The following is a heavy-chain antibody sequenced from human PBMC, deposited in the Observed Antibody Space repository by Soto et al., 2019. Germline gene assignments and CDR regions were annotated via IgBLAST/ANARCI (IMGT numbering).Heavy chain of an antibody. D-gene: IGHD4-17*01. CDR2: ISHTGRT. Sequence: SETLSLTCSVSTGSMRTYYWTWIRQSPGKGLEWIGQISHTGRTKYNPSLESRVTISVDTSRKQFSLKLTSVTAADTALYYCARDDTTGLFDFWGQGTLVTVS. CDR1: TGSMRTYY. V-gene: IGHV4-59*01. CDR3: ARDDTTGLFDF. J-gene: IGHJ4*02.